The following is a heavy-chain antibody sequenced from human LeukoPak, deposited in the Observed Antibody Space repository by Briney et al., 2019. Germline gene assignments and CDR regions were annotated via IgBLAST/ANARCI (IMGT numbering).Heavy chain of an antibody. D-gene: IGHD3-22*01. CDR1: GATMASGGHY. J-gene: IGHJ4*02. CDR2: IHHSGST. V-gene: IGHV4-31*03. Sequence: PSETLSLTCTVSGATMASGGHYWGWIRQHPEKGLEWIGYIHHSGSTHYDPSLNSRVSISIDTSRNQFSMKLSSVTAADTAVYFCTRVLNYYDNSGYYYYFDYWGQGTLVTVSS. CDR3: TRVLNYYDNSGYYYYFDY.